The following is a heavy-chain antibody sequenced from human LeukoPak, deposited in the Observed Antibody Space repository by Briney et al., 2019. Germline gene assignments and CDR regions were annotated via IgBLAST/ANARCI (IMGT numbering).Heavy chain of an antibody. CDR1: GFTFSSYG. V-gene: IGHV3-30*18. Sequence: PGGSLRLSCAASGFTFSSYGMHWVRQAPGKGLEWVAVISYDGSNKYYADSVKGRVTISRDNSKNTLYLQMNSLRAEDTAVYYCAKGVTDYHYYMDVWGKGTTVTVSS. CDR2: ISYDGSNK. CDR3: AKGVTDYHYYMDV. D-gene: IGHD2-21*02. J-gene: IGHJ6*03.